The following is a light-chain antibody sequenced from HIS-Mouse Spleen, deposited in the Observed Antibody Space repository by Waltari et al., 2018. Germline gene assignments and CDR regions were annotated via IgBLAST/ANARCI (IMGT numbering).Light chain of an antibody. V-gene: IGLV2-14*03. CDR2: DVS. Sequence: PGQSIPISCTGTSSDVGGYNYVSWYQQHPGKAPKLMIYDVSNRPSGVSNRFSGSKSGNTASLTISGLQAEDEADYYCSSYTSSSTVFGGGTKLTVL. J-gene: IGLJ2*01. CDR1: SSDVGGYNY. CDR3: SSYTSSSTV.